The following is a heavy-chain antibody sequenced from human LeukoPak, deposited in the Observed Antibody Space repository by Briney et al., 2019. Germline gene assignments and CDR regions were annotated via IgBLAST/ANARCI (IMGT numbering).Heavy chain of an antibody. CDR2: INHSGST. J-gene: IGHJ5*02. D-gene: IGHD2-2*02. V-gene: IGHV4-34*01. CDR3: ASLGYCSSTSCYTHNWFDP. Sequence: KPSETLSLTCAVYGGSFSGYYWSWIRQPPGKGLEWIGEINHSGSTNYNPSLKSRVTISVDTSKNQFSLKLSSVTAADTAVYYCASLGYCSSTSCYTHNWFDPWGQGTLVTVSS. CDR1: GGSFSGYY.